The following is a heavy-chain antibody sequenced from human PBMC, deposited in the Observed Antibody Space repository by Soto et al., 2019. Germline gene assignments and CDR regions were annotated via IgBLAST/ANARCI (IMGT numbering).Heavy chain of an antibody. D-gene: IGHD6-19*01. Sequence: EVQLLESGGGLVQPGESLRLSCAASGFVFSSYAMSWVRQAPGKGLEWVSAISGSGTTAYYADSVKGRFILSRDNPKNTMYLQMNSLRAEDTAVYFCAKTTDGWFSAFEIWGQGTQVTVSS. CDR2: ISGSGTTA. J-gene: IGHJ3*02. CDR3: AKTTDGWFSAFEI. V-gene: IGHV3-23*01. CDR1: GFVFSSYA.